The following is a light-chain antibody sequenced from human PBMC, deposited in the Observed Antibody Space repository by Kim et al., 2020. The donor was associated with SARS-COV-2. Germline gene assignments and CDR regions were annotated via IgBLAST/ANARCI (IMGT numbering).Light chain of an antibody. Sequence: SLGDRITITCQASQDITRNLNWYQQRPGKAPQLLIYDASNLNTGVPSRFSGSGSGTEFVFSISLLQPEDVATYYCQHYDNSPSFTFGPGTKVDIK. CDR3: QHYDNSPSFT. CDR1: QDITRN. J-gene: IGKJ3*01. V-gene: IGKV1-33*01. CDR2: DAS.